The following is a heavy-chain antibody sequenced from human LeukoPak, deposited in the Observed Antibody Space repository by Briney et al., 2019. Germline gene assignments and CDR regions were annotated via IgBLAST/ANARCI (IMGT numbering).Heavy chain of an antibody. Sequence: SETLSLTCTVSGGSISSYYWSRVRQPPGKGLEWIGYIYYSGSTNYNPSLNSRLTILVDTSKNQFSLKLTSVTAADTAVYYCAREQWLAGDAFDIWGQGTMVTVSS. CDR3: AREQWLAGDAFDI. J-gene: IGHJ3*02. V-gene: IGHV4-59*01. CDR2: IYYSGST. D-gene: IGHD6-19*01. CDR1: GGSISSYY.